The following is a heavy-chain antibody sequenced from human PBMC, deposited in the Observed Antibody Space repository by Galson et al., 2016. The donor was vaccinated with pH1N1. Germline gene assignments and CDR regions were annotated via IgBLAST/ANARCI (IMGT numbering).Heavy chain of an antibody. D-gene: IGHD4-17*01. CDR3: ARQYDFGDYRGDAFDI. J-gene: IGHJ3*02. Sequence: QSGAEVTKPGESLKISCKASGSSFTRYWIAWVRQVPGKGLEWVGVVNPGGSTIRYSPPLQGQVTISSDKSINTAYLQWISLKASDTAKYYCARQYDFGDYRGDAFDIWGQGTMVIVSS. V-gene: IGHV5-51*03. CDR1: GSSFTRYW. CDR2: VNPGGSTI.